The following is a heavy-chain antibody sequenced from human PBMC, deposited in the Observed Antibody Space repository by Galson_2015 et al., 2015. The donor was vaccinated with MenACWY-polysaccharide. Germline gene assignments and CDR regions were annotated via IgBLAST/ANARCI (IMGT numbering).Heavy chain of an antibody. J-gene: IGHJ3*02. CDR1: GSRFSRSG. Sequence: SLRLSCAASGSRFSRSGMHWVRQAPGKGLEWVAVIQYDGSKIVYADSVKGRFTISRDNSKNTLFLEMNSLGAEDTAVYCCAREGSRIVFHAFDTWGQGTMVTVSS. D-gene: IGHD6-13*01. CDR3: AREGSRIVFHAFDT. CDR2: IQYDGSKI. V-gene: IGHV3-33*01.